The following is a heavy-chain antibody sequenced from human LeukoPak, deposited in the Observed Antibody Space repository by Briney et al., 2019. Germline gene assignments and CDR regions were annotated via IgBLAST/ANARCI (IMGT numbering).Heavy chain of an antibody. CDR2: ISFDGSHE. J-gene: IGHJ5*02. V-gene: IGHV3-30*18. CDR1: GFTFSSYG. CDR3: VKGVGPTKSGPFDP. D-gene: IGHD1-26*01. Sequence: GGSLRLSCAASGFTFSSYGMHWVRQPPAKGLEWGAVISFDGSHEYYADSAKGRFTISRDNSKNTLYLQMNNLRAEDMAVYYCVKGVGPTKSGPFDPWGQGTLVTVSS.